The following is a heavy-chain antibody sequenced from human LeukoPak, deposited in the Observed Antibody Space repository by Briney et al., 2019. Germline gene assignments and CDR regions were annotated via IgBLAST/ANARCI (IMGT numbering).Heavy chain of an antibody. J-gene: IGHJ4*02. CDR1: GFTFSSFG. Sequence: GRSLRLSCTASGFTFSSFGMHWVRQAPGKGLEWVATISHDGGSEYYADSVKGRFTISRDDSKNTLYLQMNSLRAEDTAVYYCAKDIYYDSSGYRGYFDYWGQGTLVTVSS. CDR3: AKDIYYDSSGYRGYFDY. CDR2: ISHDGGSE. D-gene: IGHD3-22*01. V-gene: IGHV3-30*19.